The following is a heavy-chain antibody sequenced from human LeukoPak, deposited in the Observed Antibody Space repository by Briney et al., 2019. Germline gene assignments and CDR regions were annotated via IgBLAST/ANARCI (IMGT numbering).Heavy chain of an antibody. CDR1: GGSFSGYY. J-gene: IGHJ6*03. Sequence: PSETLSLTCAVYGGSFSGYYWSWIRQPPGKGLEWIGEINHSGSTNYNPSLKSRVTISVDTSKNQFSLKLSSVTAADTAVYYCAREGDFWSGYSMDVWGKGTTVTVSS. CDR2: INHSGST. CDR3: AREGDFWSGYSMDV. D-gene: IGHD3-3*01. V-gene: IGHV4-34*01.